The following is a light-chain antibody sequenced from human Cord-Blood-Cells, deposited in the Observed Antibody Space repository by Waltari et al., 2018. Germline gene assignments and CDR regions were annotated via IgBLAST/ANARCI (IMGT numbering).Light chain of an antibody. CDR2: AAS. V-gene: IGKV1-39*01. J-gene: IGKJ3*01. CDR3: QQSYSTPPFT. CDR1: PSISSY. Sequence: DIQMTQSPSSLSASVGDRVTITCRASPSISSYLNWYQQKPGKAPKLLIYAASSLQSGVPSRFSGSGSVTDFTLTISSLQPEDFATYYCQQSYSTPPFTFGPGTKVDIK.